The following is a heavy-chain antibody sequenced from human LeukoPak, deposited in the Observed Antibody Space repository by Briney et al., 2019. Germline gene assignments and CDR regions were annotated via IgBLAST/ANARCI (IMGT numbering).Heavy chain of an antibody. V-gene: IGHV3-7*01. D-gene: IGHD1-26*01. Sequence: PGGSLRLSCAASGFTFSTYWMSWVRQAPGKGLEWVANIKQDGSEIYYVDSVKGRFTISRDNAKNSLYLHMNSLRAEDTAVYYCASEGGSTYAFDIWGQGAIVTVSS. CDR3: ASEGGSTYAFDI. CDR2: IKQDGSEI. CDR1: GFTFSTYW. J-gene: IGHJ3*02.